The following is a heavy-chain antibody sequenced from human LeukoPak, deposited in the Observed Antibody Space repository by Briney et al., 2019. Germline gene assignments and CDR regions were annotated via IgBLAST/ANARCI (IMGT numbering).Heavy chain of an antibody. J-gene: IGHJ6*04. Sequence: GGSLRLSCAASGFTSSSYEMNWVRQAPGKGLEWVSYISSSGSTIYYADSVTGRFTSSRDNAQNTLYLQMNSLRAEDTAVYYCAELGITMIGGVWGKGATVTISS. V-gene: IGHV3-48*03. CDR3: AELGITMIGGV. CDR1: GFTSSSYE. CDR2: ISSSGSTI. D-gene: IGHD3-10*02.